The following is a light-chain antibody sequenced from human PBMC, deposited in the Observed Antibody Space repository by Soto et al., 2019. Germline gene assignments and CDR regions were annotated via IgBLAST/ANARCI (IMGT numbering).Light chain of an antibody. CDR1: SSNIGSNT. CDR2: SNN. CDR3: AAWDGSLNGVV. J-gene: IGLJ2*01. Sequence: QSVLTQPPSASGTPGQRVTISCSGSSSNIGSNTVNWYQQLPGTAPKLLIYSNNKRPSGVPDRFSGSKSGTSASLAISGLQSEDEADYYCAAWDGSLNGVVFGGGTKVTVL. V-gene: IGLV1-44*01.